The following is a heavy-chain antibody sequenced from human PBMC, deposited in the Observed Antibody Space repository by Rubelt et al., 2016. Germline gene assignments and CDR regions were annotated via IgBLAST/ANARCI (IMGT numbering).Heavy chain of an antibody. CDR3: ARDNYYGWRYFDY. J-gene: IGHJ4*02. CDR2: INHSGST. V-gene: IGHV4-34*01. CDR1: GGSFSGYY. Sequence: QVQLQQWGAGLLKPSETLSLTCAVYGGSFSGYYWSWIRQSPGKGLEWRGEINHSGSTNYNPSLQSRFTISVATSKNQFSLKVRSVTASDTAVYYCARDNYYGWRYFDYWGQGTLVTVSS. D-gene: IGHD3-10*01.